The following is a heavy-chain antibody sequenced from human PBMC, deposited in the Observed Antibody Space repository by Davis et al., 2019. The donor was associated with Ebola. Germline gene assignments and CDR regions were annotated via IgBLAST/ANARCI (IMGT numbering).Heavy chain of an antibody. CDR3: ASHCSSDRCYFRFDP. CDR1: GGSFSGQF. Sequence: PSETLSLTCDVCGGSFSGQFWSWIRQPPGKGLEWIGETSHRGVAKYNPSLKSRVTISVDTSENQLSLRLSSVTAADTAVYYCASHCSSDRCYFRFDPWGQGTLVTVSS. V-gene: IGHV4-34*01. J-gene: IGHJ5*02. CDR2: TSHRGVA. D-gene: IGHD2-2*01.